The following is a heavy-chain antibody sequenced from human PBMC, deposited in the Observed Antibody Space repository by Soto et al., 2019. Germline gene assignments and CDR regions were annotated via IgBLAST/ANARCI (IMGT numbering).Heavy chain of an antibody. CDR3: ARDSMTTVTKLES. D-gene: IGHD4-17*01. CDR2: INHSGGT. V-gene: IGHV4-34*01. Sequence: SETLSLTCAVYGGSFSGYYWSWIRQPPGKGLEWIGEINHSGGTNYNPSLKSRVTISVNTSQNQFSLNLSSVTAADTAVYYCARDSMTTVTKLESWGQGTLVTVSS. CDR1: GGSFSGYY. J-gene: IGHJ4*02.